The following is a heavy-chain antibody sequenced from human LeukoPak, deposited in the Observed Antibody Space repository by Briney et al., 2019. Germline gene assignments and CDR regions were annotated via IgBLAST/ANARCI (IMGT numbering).Heavy chain of an antibody. CDR1: GGTFNNYA. CDR2: IIPIFGSS. Sequence: GASVKVSCKASGGTFNNYAINWVRQAPGQGLEWMGGIIPIFGSSNYAQKFQGRVTITADESTTTAFMELSSLRSEDTAVYYCVRVTHTELSTWFDPWGQGTLVTVSS. CDR3: VRVTHTELSTWFDP. V-gene: IGHV1-69*13. J-gene: IGHJ5*02. D-gene: IGHD5-18*01.